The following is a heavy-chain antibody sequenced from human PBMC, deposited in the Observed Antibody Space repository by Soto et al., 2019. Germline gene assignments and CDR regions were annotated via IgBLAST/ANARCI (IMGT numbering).Heavy chain of an antibody. CDR2: ISCCGGST. V-gene: IGHV3-23*01. Sequence: EVQLLESGGGVVQPGGSMRLSCVASGFNFKKFAMAWVRQAPGEGLEWVSGISCCGGSTSYADSVKGRFSIARDDSKNTLSLQMNSLRVEDTAQYCCAKADGEQWLVPHLDNWGQGTLVTVS. CDR3: AKADGEQWLVPHLDN. J-gene: IGHJ4*02. D-gene: IGHD6-19*01. CDR1: GFNFKKFA.